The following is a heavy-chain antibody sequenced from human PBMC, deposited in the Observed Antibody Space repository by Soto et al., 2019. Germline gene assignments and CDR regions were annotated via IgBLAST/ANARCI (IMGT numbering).Heavy chain of an antibody. D-gene: IGHD3-10*01. CDR1: GYTFTGYY. V-gene: IGHV1-2*02. Sequence: ASVKVSCKASGYTFTGYYMHWVLQAPGQGLEWMGWINPNSGGTNYAQKFQGRATMTRDTSISTAYMELSRLRSDDTAVYYCARPYYYAFDIWGQGTMVTVSS. CDR2: INPNSGGT. J-gene: IGHJ3*02. CDR3: ARPYYYAFDI.